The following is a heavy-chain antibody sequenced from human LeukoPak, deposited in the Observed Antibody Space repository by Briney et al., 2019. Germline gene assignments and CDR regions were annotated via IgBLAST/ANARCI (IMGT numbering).Heavy chain of an antibody. D-gene: IGHD2-2*01. CDR3: ARRGYCSSTSCYEYWFDP. V-gene: IGHV4-39*01. Sequence: PSETLSLTCTVSGGSISSSSYYWGWIRQPPGKGLEWIGIIYYSGSTYYNPSLKSRLTISVDTSKNQFSLKLSSVTATDTAVYYCARRGYCSSTSCYEYWFDPWGQGTLVTVSA. J-gene: IGHJ5*02. CDR1: GGSISSSSYY. CDR2: IYYSGST.